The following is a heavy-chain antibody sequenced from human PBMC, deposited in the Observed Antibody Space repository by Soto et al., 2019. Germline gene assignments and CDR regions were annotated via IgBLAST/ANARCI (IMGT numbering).Heavy chain of an antibody. CDR3: ARGRISIVTVFGRGVFGY. V-gene: IGHV4-34*01. Sequence: SETLSLTCAVYGGSFSGYYWSWIRQPPGKGLEWIGEINHSGSTNYNPSLKSRVTISVDTSKNQFSLKLSSVTAADTAVYYCARGRISIVTVFGRGVFGYWGQGTLVTVSS. CDR1: GGSFSGYY. D-gene: IGHD1-20*01. J-gene: IGHJ4*02. CDR2: INHSGST.